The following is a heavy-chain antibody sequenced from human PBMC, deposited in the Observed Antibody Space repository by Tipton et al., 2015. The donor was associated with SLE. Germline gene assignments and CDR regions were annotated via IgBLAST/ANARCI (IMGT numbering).Heavy chain of an antibody. Sequence: TLSLTCTVSGGSISGYYWSWFRQSPEKGLEWIGHFYAPGNTNYNPSLRSRVTISVDTSKNQFSLRLSSVTAADTAVYYCATYPTGYYYGLDVWGQGTTATVSS. J-gene: IGHJ6*02. V-gene: IGHV4-4*09. CDR3: ATYPTGYYYGLDV. CDR1: GGSISGYY. CDR2: FYAPGNT.